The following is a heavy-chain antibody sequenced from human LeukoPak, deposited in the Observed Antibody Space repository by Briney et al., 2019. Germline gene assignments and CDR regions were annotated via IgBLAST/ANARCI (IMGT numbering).Heavy chain of an antibody. CDR3: ARVDDYGEY. Sequence: SETLSLTCTVSGGSISSSSYYWGWIRQPPGKGLEWIGSIYYSGSTYYNPSLKSRVTISVDTSKNQFSLKLSSVTAADTAVYYCARVDDYGEYWGQGTLVTVSS. CDR2: IYYSGST. J-gene: IGHJ4*02. CDR1: GGSISSSSYY. D-gene: IGHD3/OR15-3a*01. V-gene: IGHV4-39*07.